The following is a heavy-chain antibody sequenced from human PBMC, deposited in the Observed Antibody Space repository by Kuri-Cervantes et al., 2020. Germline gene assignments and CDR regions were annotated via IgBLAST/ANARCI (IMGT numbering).Heavy chain of an antibody. J-gene: IGHJ5*02. Sequence: SETLSLTCTVSGGSISSYYWSWIRQPPGKGLEWIGYIYYSGSTNYNPSLKSRVTISVDTSKNQFSLKLTSVTAADTAIYYCAKSARDTFGGVIDRGWLDPWGQGTPVTVSS. CDR2: IYYSGST. V-gene: IGHV4-59*08. CDR3: AKSARDTFGGVIDRGWLDP. CDR1: GGSISSYY. D-gene: IGHD3-16*02.